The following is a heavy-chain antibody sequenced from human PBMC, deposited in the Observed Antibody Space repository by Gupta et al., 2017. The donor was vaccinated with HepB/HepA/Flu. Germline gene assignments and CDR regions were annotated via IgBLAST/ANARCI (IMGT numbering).Heavy chain of an antibody. CDR3: ARNSTKSRWFDP. CDR1: GGSLRSGDYY. D-gene: IGHD1-1*01. V-gene: IGHV4-30-4*01. J-gene: IGHJ5*02. Sequence: QVQLQESGPGLVQPSQTLSLTCTVSGGSLRSGDYYWSWIRQPPGKGLEWIGCIYYTGSTYINPSLQNRLSMSIDTSKSLLSLTLTSVTAADTATYYRARNSTKSRWFDPWGHGTQVTVSA. CDR2: IYYTGST.